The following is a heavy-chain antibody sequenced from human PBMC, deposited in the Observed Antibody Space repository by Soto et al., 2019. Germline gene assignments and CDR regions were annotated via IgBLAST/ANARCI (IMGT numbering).Heavy chain of an antibody. CDR2: IGGSGGGT. CDR3: ARDAPGSGWLSDY. CDR1: GFTFSIYA. Sequence: GGSLRLSCAASGFTFSIYAMSWVRQAPGKGLEWVSTIGGSGGGTSYADFVRGRFTISRDNSRNTLYLQMNCRRAEDTAVYYCARDAPGSGWLSDYWGQGTLVTVSS. D-gene: IGHD3-22*01. V-gene: IGHV3-23*01. J-gene: IGHJ4*02.